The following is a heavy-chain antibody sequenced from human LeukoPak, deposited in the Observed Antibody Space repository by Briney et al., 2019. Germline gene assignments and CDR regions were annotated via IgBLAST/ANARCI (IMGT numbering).Heavy chain of an antibody. J-gene: IGHJ4*02. CDR2: ISYDGSNK. CDR1: GFTFSSYA. CDR3: ARPIAVAGRTGDY. V-gene: IGHV3-30-3*01. D-gene: IGHD6-19*01. Sequence: GGSLRLSCAASGFTFSSYAMHWVRQAPGKGLEWVAVISYDGSNKYYADSVKGRFTISRDNSKNTLYLQMNSLRAEDTAVYYCARPIAVAGRTGDYWGQGTLVTVSS.